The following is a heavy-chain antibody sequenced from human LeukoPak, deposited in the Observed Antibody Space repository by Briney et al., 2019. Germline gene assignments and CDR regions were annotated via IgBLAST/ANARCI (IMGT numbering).Heavy chain of an antibody. CDR1: GYTFTSYD. CDR2: MNPNSGNT. Sequence: ASVKVSCKASGYTFTSYDINWVRQATGQGLEWMGWMNPNSGNTGYAQKFQGGITMTRDTSTSTVYMELSSLRSEDTAVYYCARGLKRSGSSDHFDYWGQGTLVTVSS. D-gene: IGHD6-6*01. V-gene: IGHV1-8*01. CDR3: ARGLKRSGSSDHFDY. J-gene: IGHJ4*02.